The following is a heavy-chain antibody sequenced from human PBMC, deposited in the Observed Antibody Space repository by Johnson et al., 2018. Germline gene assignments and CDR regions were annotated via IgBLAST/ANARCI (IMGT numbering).Heavy chain of an antibody. CDR3: ATAGMPYYYHYMAV. J-gene: IGHJ6*03. CDR1: GFTFSSYA. V-gene: IGHV3-30*04. Sequence: QVQLVEAGGGVVQPGRSLRLSCAASGFTFSSYAMHWVRQAPGKGLEWVAFISYDGRNKYYADSVKGRFTISRDNSQKTLFLQLDSLRSEDTAVYYCATAGMPYYYHYMAVWGKGTTVTVSS. D-gene: IGHD2-2*01. CDR2: ISYDGRNK.